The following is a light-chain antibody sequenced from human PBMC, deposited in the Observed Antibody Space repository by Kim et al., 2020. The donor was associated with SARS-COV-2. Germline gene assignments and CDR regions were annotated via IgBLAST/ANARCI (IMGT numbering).Light chain of an antibody. V-gene: IGKV4-1*01. Sequence: RATSNCKSSHSVLYSSNKKSYLAWYPQKPGQPPKLLIYWASIRESGVPDRFSGSGSGTDFTLTISSLQAEDVAVYYCQEYYSTPRTFGQETKLEI. CDR1: HSVLYSSNKKSY. CDR2: WAS. CDR3: QEYYSTPRT. J-gene: IGKJ2*01.